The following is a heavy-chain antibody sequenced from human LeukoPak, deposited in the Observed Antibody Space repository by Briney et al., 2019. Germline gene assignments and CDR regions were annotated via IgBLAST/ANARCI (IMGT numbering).Heavy chain of an antibody. D-gene: IGHD6-19*01. J-gene: IGHJ4*02. CDR3: ARHRVPRSGWYGDFDY. V-gene: IGHV4-59*08. Sequence: SETLSLTCTVSGGSISGYYWSWMRQPPRKGLEWIGYIYYSGSTTYNPSLKSRVTISVDTSKNQFSLKLSSVTAADTAVYYCARHRVPRSGWYGDFDYWGQGTLVTVSS. CDR1: GGSISGYY. CDR2: IYYSGST.